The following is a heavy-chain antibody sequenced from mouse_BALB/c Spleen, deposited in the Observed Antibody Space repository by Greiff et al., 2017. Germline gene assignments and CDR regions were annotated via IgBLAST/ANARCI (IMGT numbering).Heavy chain of an antibody. D-gene: IGHD1-2*01. CDR2: ISYSGST. J-gene: IGHJ2*01. CDR3: ARSSITTADFDY. CDR1: GASFTSAY. Sequence: VQLKEPGLSLVNPSQPLSFTCSVTGASFTSAYWNWFRKFPGNELEYLGYISYSGSTYSNPSLKSRITITRDTSKNQYYLQLNSVTTEDTATYYCARSSITTADFDYWGQGTTLTVSS. V-gene: IGHV3-8*02.